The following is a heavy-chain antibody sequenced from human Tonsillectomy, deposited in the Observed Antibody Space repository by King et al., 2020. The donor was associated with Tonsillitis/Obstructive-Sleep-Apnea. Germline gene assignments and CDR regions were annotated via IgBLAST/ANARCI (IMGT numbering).Heavy chain of an antibody. J-gene: IGHJ4*02. CDR1: DYTFSNCG. CDR2: ISAYNGNT. V-gene: IGHV1-18*01. CDR3: AKDCDYIVDY. D-gene: IGHD4-17*01. Sequence: QLVQSGAEVKKPGASVEVSCKASDYTFSNCGVTWVRQAPGQGLEWMGWISAYNGNTHYAQKFQGRVTMTIDTSTTTAYMELRSLRSDDTAVYYCAKDCDYIVDYWGQGTLVTVSS.